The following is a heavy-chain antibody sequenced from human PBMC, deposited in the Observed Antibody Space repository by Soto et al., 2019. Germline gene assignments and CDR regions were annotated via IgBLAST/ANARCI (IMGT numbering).Heavy chain of an antibody. CDR2: AYYTGST. J-gene: IGHJ4*02. D-gene: IGHD3-22*01. V-gene: IGHV4-59*01. Sequence: SETLSLTCTVSGDSISTFYWGWMRQSPGKELEWIGYAYYTGSTNYNPSLKSRVTISVDRSKNQFSLKLTSANAADTAVYYCARGRTVRNYADDSSDYFYFFDYWGQGTQVTVSS. CDR3: ARGRTVRNYADDSSDYFYFFDY. CDR1: GDSISTFY.